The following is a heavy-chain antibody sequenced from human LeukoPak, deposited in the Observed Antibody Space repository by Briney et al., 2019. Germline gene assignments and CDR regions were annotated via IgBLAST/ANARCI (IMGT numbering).Heavy chain of an antibody. CDR1: GFTFSNYV. J-gene: IGHJ4*02. Sequence: PGGSLRLSCAASGFTFSNYVMHWVRQAPGKGLEWVAFIRYDGNNKYYADSVKGRFTISRDNSKNTLYLQMNSLRAEDTAVFYCAKDRGSSSSRYFDYWGQGTLVTVSS. CDR2: IRYDGNNK. D-gene: IGHD6-6*01. V-gene: IGHV3-30*02. CDR3: AKDRGSSSSRYFDY.